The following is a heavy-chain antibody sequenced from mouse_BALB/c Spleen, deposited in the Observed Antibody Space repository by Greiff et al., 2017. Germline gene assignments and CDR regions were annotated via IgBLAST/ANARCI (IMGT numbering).Heavy chain of an antibody. CDR1: GFTFSSYT. Sequence: EVKLMESGGGLVKPGGSLKLSCAASGFTFSSYTMSWVRQTPEKRLEWVATISSGGSYTYYPDSVKGRFTISRDNAKNTLYLQMSSLKSEDTAMYYCTRDDYYGSSPGGFAYWGQGTLVTVSA. D-gene: IGHD1-1*01. CDR2: ISSGGSYT. J-gene: IGHJ3*01. V-gene: IGHV5-6-4*01. CDR3: TRDDYYGSSPGGFAY.